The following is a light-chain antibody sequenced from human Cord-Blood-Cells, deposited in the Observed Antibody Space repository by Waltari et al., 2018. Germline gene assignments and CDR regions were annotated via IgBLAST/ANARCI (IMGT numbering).Light chain of an antibody. CDR3: SSYTSSSTLNWV. J-gene: IGLJ3*02. CDR2: DVS. V-gene: IGLV2-14*04. Sequence: SPGQSITISCTGTSSDVGGYNYVSWYQQHPGKAPKLMIYDVSNRPSGVSNRFSGSKSGNTASLTISGLQAEDEADYYCSSYTSSSTLNWVFGGGTKLTVL. CDR1: SSDVGGYNY.